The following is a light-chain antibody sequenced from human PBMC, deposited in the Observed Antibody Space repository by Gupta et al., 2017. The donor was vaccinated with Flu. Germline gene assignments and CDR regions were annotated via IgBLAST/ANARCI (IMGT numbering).Light chain of an antibody. Sequence: SITITCTGTSSDVGSNNYVVWYKRHPDNAPQLIIYVVSGRPAGVSDRFSGSKSGNTASLTISGIQAEDAADYYCSSYTSSTTCLFGGGTKVTV. CDR3: SSYTSSTTCL. CDR2: VVS. J-gene: IGLJ3*02. V-gene: IGLV2-14*01. CDR1: SSDVGSNNY.